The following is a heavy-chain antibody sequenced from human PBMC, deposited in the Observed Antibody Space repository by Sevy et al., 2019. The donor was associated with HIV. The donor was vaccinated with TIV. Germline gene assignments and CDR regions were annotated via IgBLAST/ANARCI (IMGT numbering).Heavy chain of an antibody. CDR3: AKDLGGVVISDDAFDI. CDR2: IRYDGSNK. Sequence: GGSLRLSCAASGFTFSSYGMHWVRQAPGKGLEWVAFIRYDGSNKYYADSVKGRFTISRDNSKKTLYLQMNSLRAEDTAVYYCAKDLGGVVISDDAFDIWGQGTMVTVSS. D-gene: IGHD3-3*01. V-gene: IGHV3-30*02. J-gene: IGHJ3*02. CDR1: GFTFSSYG.